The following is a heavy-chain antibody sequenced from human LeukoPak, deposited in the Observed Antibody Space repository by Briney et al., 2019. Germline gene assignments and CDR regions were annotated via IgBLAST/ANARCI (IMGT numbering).Heavy chain of an antibody. CDR3: ARGGGGY. CDR1: GGSISSDSYY. Sequence: SQTLSLTCTVSGGSISSDSYYWSWIRQPAGKGLEWIGRIYTSGSTNYNPSLKSRVTISVDTSKNQFSLKLSSVTAADTAVYYCARGGGGYWGQGTLVTVSS. J-gene: IGHJ4*02. V-gene: IGHV4-61*02. CDR2: IYTSGST. D-gene: IGHD3-16*01.